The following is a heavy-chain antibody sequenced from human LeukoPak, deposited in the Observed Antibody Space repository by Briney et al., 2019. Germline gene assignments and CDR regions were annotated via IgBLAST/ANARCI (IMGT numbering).Heavy chain of an antibody. V-gene: IGHV3-33*06. D-gene: IGHD6-13*01. CDR2: IWYDGSNK. CDR3: AKDLAAAGTWDS. J-gene: IGHJ4*02. Sequence: GRSLRLSCAASGFTFSSYGMHWVRQAPGKGLEWVAVIWYDGSNKYYADSVKGRFTISRDNSKNTLYLQMNSLRVEDTAVYYCAKDLAAAGTWDSWGQGTLVTVSS. CDR1: GFTFSSYG.